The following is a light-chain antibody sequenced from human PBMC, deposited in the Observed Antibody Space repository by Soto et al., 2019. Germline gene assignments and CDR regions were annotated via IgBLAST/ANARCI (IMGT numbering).Light chain of an antibody. CDR2: KAS. J-gene: IGKJ1*01. CDR1: QSISSW. Sequence: DIQMTQSPSTLSASVGDRVTITCRASQSISSWLAWYQQKPGKAPNLLIYKASNLESGVPSRFSGSGSGTAFTLTISSLQPDDFATYYCQQYNSYSWTFGQGTKVEIK. CDR3: QQYNSYSWT. V-gene: IGKV1-5*03.